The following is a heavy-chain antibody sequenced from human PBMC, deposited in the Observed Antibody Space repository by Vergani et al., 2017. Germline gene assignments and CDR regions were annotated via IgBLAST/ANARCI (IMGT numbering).Heavy chain of an antibody. J-gene: IGHJ6*03. D-gene: IGHD6-6*01. Sequence: QVQLVQSGAEVKKPGSSVKVSCKASGGTFSSYAISWVRQAPGQGLEWMGGIIPIFGTANYAQKFQGRVTITADESTSTAYMELGSLRSEDTAVYYCGREGVGSSSPSGAYYYYYMDVWGKGTTVTVSS. V-gene: IGHV1-69*01. CDR3: GREGVGSSSPSGAYYYYYMDV. CDR2: IIPIFGTA. CDR1: GGTFSSYA.